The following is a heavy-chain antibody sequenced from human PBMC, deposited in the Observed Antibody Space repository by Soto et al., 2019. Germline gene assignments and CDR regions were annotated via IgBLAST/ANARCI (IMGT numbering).Heavy chain of an antibody. J-gene: IGHJ6*02. Sequence: QVQLQQSGPRLVKPSETLSLTCTVSSGPSSSHNWGWIRQSPGRGLEWIGYVYYTGDTSYNPSLNTRVPISADTSTTYLSLTLLSVTSADPPGYHCVSQGIASLQGRVDVWGQGTTVSVSS. CDR1: SGPSSSHN. CDR2: VYYTGDT. V-gene: IGHV4-59*08. D-gene: IGHD3-10*01. CDR3: VSQGIASLQGRVDV.